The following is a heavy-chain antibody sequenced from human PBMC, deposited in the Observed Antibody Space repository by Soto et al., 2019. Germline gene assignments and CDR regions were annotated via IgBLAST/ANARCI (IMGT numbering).Heavy chain of an antibody. CDR2: VTADKGIT. Sequence: ASVKVSCKASGYAFTYYSIHWVRQAPGQRLEWMGWVTADKGITDYSQKFQGRVTITRDTYASTAYMELSSLRSEDTAIYYCARENFQQTGSYYDFWGQGTLVTVSS. V-gene: IGHV1-3*01. CDR3: ARENFQQTGSYYDF. CDR1: GYAFTYYS. D-gene: IGHD3-10*01. J-gene: IGHJ5*01.